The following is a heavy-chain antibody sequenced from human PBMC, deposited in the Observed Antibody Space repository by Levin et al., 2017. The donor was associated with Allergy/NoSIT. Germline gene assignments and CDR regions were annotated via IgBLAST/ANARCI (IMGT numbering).Heavy chain of an antibody. J-gene: IGHJ4*02. Sequence: SETLSLTCTVSGGSISSYYWSWIRQPPGKGLEWIGYIYYSGSTNYNPSLKSRVTISVDTSKNQFSLKLSSVTAADTAVYYCARAELGTAMANDYWGQGTLVTVSS. CDR1: GGSISSYY. D-gene: IGHD5-18*01. CDR3: ARAELGTAMANDY. V-gene: IGHV4-59*01. CDR2: IYYSGST.